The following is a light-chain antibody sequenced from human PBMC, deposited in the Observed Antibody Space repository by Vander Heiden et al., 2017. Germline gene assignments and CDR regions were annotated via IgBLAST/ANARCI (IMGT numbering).Light chain of an antibody. CDR1: SSDVGGYKY. V-gene: IGLV2-8*01. CDR2: EVT. J-gene: IGLJ2*01. CDR3: ISYAGSNNLV. Sequence: QSALTQPPSASRSPAPSVTVSCTGTSSDVGGYKYVSWYQQHPGKAPKLMIYEVTKRPSGVPDRFSGSKSGNTASLTVSGLQAEDEADYYCISYAGSNNLVFGGGTKLTVL.